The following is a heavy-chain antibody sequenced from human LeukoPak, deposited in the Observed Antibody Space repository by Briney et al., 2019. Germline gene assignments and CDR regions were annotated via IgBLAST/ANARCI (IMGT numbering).Heavy chain of an antibody. CDR2: INPSGGST. CDR1: GYTFSSYY. CDR3: ARDTSPSTTVTTGDSWGWFDP. V-gene: IGHV1-46*01. Sequence: ASVKVSCKASGYTFSSYYMHWVRQAPGQGLEWMGIINPSGGSTVYEQKFQGRVTMTRDMSTSTDYMELSSLKSEDTAVYYCARDTSPSTTVTTGDSWGWFDPWGQGTLVTVSS. D-gene: IGHD4-11*01. J-gene: IGHJ5*02.